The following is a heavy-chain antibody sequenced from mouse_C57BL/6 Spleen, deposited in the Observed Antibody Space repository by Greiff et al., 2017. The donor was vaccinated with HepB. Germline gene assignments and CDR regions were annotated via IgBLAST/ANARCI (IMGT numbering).Heavy chain of an antibody. CDR1: GYTFTSYW. J-gene: IGHJ1*03. CDR3: ARGGTTVEGYVDD. D-gene: IGHD1-1*01. V-gene: IGHV1-50*01. CDR2: IDPSDSYT. Sequence: QVQLQQPGAELVKPGASVKLSCKASGYTFTSYWMQWVKQRPGQGLEWIGEIDPSDSYTNYNQKFKGKATLTVDTSSSTAYMQLSSLTSEDSAVYYCARGGTTVEGYVDDWGTGTTVTVSS.